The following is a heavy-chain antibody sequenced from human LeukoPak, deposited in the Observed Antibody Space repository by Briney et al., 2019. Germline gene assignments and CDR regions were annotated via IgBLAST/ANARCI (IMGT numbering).Heavy chain of an antibody. CDR1: GYTFTRHY. Sequence: ASVKVSCKASGYTFTRHYMNWVRQAPGQGLEWMGGIIPIFGTANYAQKFQGRVTITADESTSTAYMELSSLRSEDTAVYYCARGRAAAGSFDAFDIWGQGTMVTVSS. J-gene: IGHJ3*02. V-gene: IGHV1-69*13. D-gene: IGHD6-13*01. CDR3: ARGRAAAGSFDAFDI. CDR2: IIPIFGTA.